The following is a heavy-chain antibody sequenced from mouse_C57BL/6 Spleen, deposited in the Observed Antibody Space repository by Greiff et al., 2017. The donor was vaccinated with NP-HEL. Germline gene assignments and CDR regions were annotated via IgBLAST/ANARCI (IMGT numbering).Heavy chain of an antibody. CDR3: ARGQLSFYYFDY. Sequence: QVQLQQPGAELVMPGASVKLSCTASGYTFTSYWMHWVKQRPGQGLEWIGEIDPSDSYTNYNQKFKGKSTLTVDKSSSTAYMQLSSLKSEDSAGYYCARGQLSFYYFDYWGQGTTLTGSS. J-gene: IGHJ2*01. D-gene: IGHD3-2*02. CDR1: GYTFTSYW. CDR2: IDPSDSYT. V-gene: IGHV1-69*01.